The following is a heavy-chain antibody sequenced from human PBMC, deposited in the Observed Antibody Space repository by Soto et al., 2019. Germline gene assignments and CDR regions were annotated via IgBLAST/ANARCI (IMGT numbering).Heavy chain of an antibody. Sequence: SETLSLICAVYGGSFSGYYWSWIRQPPGKGLEWIGEINHSGSTNYNPSLKSRVTIPVDTSKNQFSLKLSSVTAADTAVYYCASTSAPFDYWGQGTLVTVSS. CDR3: ASTSAPFDY. V-gene: IGHV4-34*01. D-gene: IGHD3-3*01. CDR2: INHSGST. CDR1: GGSFSGYY. J-gene: IGHJ4*02.